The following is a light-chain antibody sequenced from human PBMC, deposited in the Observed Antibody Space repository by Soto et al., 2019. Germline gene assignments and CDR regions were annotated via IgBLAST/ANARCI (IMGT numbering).Light chain of an antibody. CDR1: SSDVATYNL. V-gene: IGLV2-23*01. CDR3: CSYAGYYV. Sequence: QSALSQPASVFWSPGQSITISCTGASSDVATYNLVSWYQQHPGKAPKLMIYEGTKRPSGVSNRFSGSKSGNTASLTISGLQAEDEADYYCCSYAGYYVFGTGTKLTVL. J-gene: IGLJ1*01. CDR2: EGT.